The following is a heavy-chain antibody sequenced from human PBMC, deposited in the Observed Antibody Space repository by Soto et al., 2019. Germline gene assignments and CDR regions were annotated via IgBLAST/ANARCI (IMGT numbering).Heavy chain of an antibody. CDR3: ARAECSSPDCLTAYYSYGLDV. V-gene: IGHV3-48*03. CDR1: GFTFSNFE. Sequence: PVGSLRLSGAASGFTFSNFEMHWVRQARGKGLEWVSYINTAGSTKYYAESVKGRFAISRDNARNSLFLQMNSLRAEDTAVYYCARAECSSPDCLTAYYSYGLDVWGQGSTVTVSS. J-gene: IGHJ6*02. CDR2: INTAGSTK. D-gene: IGHD3-9*01.